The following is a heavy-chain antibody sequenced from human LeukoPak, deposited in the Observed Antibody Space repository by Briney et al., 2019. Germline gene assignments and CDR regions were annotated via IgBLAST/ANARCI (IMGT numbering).Heavy chain of an antibody. Sequence: GGSLRLSCAASGFTFSSYSMNWVRQAPGKGLEWVSYISSSSSTIYYADSVKGRFTISRDNAKNSLYLQMNSLRDEDTAVYYCAGYYDYVWGTYRYKGPFDYWGQGTLVTVSS. CDR1: GFTFSSYS. CDR3: AGYYDYVWGTYRYKGPFDY. J-gene: IGHJ4*02. CDR2: ISSSSSTI. V-gene: IGHV3-48*02. D-gene: IGHD3-16*02.